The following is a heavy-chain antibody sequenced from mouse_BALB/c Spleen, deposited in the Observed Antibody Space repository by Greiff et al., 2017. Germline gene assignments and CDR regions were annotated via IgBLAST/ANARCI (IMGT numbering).Heavy chain of an antibody. V-gene: IGHV1S81*02. J-gene: IGHJ2*01. D-gene: IGHD2-1*01. Sequence: VQLQQPGAELVKPGASVKLSCKASGYTFTSYWMHWVKQRPGQGLEWIGEINPSNGRTNYNEKFKSKATLTVDKSSSTAYMQLSSLTSEDSAVYYCARGGSTGDYFDYWGQGTTLTVSS. CDR1: GYTFTSYW. CDR2: INPSNGRT. CDR3: ARGGSTGDYFDY.